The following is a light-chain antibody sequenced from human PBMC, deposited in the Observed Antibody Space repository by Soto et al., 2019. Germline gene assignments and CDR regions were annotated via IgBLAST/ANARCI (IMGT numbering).Light chain of an antibody. J-gene: IGLJ1*01. CDR2: DVS. CDR3: SSYTGSRTLDV. V-gene: IGLV2-14*03. CDR1: SSDVGGYNY. Sequence: QSVLTQPASVSGSPGQSITISCTGTSSDVGGYNYVSWYQQHPGKAPKLMIYDVSNRPSGVSNRFSGSKSGNTASLTISGLQAEDEADYYCSSYTGSRTLDVFGTGTKLTVL.